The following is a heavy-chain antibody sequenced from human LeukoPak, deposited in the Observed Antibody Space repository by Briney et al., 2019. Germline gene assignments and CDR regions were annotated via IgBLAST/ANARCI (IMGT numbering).Heavy chain of an antibody. CDR1: GGSISSDY. V-gene: IGHV4-59*01. D-gene: IGHD1-26*01. CDR3: ARVVGATGSSDY. Sequence: SETLSLTCTVSGGSISSDYWSWIRQPPGKGLEWIGYIYCIGSTNYNPSLKSRITISVDTSKSHFSLKLSSVTAADTAVYYCARVVGATGSSDYWGQGTLVTVSS. CDR2: IYCIGST. J-gene: IGHJ4*02.